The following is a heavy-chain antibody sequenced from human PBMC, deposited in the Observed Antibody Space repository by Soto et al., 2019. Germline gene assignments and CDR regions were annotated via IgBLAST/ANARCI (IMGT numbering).Heavy chain of an antibody. J-gene: IGHJ6*03. V-gene: IGHV1-69*02. Sequence: SVKVSCKASGGTFSSYPISWVRQAPGQGLEWMGRIIPILGIANYAQKFQGRVTITADKSTSTAYMELSSLRSEDTAVYYCASRRRAARPGNYYYMDVWGKGTTVTVS. CDR2: IIPILGIA. CDR3: ASRRRAARPGNYYYMDV. CDR1: GGTFSSYP. D-gene: IGHD6-6*01.